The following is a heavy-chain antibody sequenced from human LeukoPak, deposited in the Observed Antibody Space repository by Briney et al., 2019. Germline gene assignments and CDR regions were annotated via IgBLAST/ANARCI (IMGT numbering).Heavy chain of an antibody. CDR2: IYYSGST. J-gene: IGHJ5*02. D-gene: IGHD1-26*01. CDR1: GYSISSSNW. CDR3: ASLSGSYFGIDH. V-gene: IGHV4-28*01. Sequence: SETLSLTCAVSGYSISSSNWWGWIRQPPGKGLEWIGYIYYSGSTYYNPSLKSRVTMSVDTSKNQFSLKLSSVTAVDTAVYYCASLSGSYFGIDHWGQGTLVTVSS.